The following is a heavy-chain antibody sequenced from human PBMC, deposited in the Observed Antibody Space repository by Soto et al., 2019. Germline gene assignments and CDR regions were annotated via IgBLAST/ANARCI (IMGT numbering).Heavy chain of an antibody. CDR3: ANDASASAPPDY. V-gene: IGHV3-23*01. CDR1: GFTFSSYA. CDR2: ISGSGRDT. J-gene: IGHJ4*02. Sequence: GSLRLSCAASGFTFSSYAMSWVRQAPGKGLEWVSAISGSGRDTYYTDSVKGRFTISRDNSRNTLYLQMNSLRADDTAVYFCANDASASAPPDYWGQGTLVTVSS. D-gene: IGHD6-6*01.